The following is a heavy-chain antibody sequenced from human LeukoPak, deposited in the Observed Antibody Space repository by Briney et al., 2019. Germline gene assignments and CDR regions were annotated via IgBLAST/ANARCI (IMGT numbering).Heavy chain of an antibody. CDR2: MNPNSGNT. D-gene: IGHD2-2*01. Sequence: ASVKVSCKASGYTFTSYDINWVRQATGQGLEWMGWMNPNSGNTGYAQKFQGRVTMTRNTSISTAYMELSSLRSEDTAVYYCARLYCSSTSCYYLGAYYYGMDVWGQGTTVTVSS. V-gene: IGHV1-8*01. CDR3: ARLYCSSTSCYYLGAYYYGMDV. J-gene: IGHJ6*02. CDR1: GYTFTSYD.